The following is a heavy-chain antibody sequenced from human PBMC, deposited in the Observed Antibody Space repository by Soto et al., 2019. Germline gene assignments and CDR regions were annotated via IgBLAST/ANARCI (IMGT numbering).Heavy chain of an antibody. CDR2: ISSSSSYI. D-gene: IGHD3-3*01. Sequence: GGSLRLSCAASGFTFSSYSMNWVRQAPGKGLEWVSSISSSSSYIYYADSVKGRFTISRDNAKNSLYLQMNSLRAEDTAVYYCARSITIFGVVIIQARAFDIWGQGTMVTVSS. J-gene: IGHJ3*02. CDR1: GFTFSSYS. CDR3: ARSITIFGVVIIQARAFDI. V-gene: IGHV3-21*01.